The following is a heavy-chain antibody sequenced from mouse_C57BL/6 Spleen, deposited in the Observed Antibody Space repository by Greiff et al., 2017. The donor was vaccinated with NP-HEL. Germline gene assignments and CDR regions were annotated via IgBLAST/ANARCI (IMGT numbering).Heavy chain of an antibody. J-gene: IGHJ4*01. Sequence: QVQLQQSGAELVKPGASVKISCKASGYAFSSYWMNWVKQRPGKGLEWIGQIYPGDGDTNYNGKFKGKATLTADKSSSTAYMQLSSLTSEASAVYFCARDDYDGGNYAMDYWGQGTSVTVSS. CDR1: GYAFSSYW. V-gene: IGHV1-80*01. CDR2: IYPGDGDT. CDR3: ARDDYDGGNYAMDY. D-gene: IGHD2-4*01.